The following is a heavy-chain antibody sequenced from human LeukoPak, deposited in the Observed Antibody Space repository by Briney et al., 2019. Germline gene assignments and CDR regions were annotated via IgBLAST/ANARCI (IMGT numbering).Heavy chain of an antibody. CDR2: IYSGGST. CDR3: AKCLMVRGVHDY. Sequence: GGSLRLSCAASGFTVSSNYMSWVRQAPGKGLEWASVIYSGGSTYYADSVKGRFTISRDNSKNTLYLQMNSLRAEDTAVYYCAKCLMVRGVHDYWGQGTLVTVSS. D-gene: IGHD3-10*01. J-gene: IGHJ4*02. V-gene: IGHV3-53*01. CDR1: GFTVSSNY.